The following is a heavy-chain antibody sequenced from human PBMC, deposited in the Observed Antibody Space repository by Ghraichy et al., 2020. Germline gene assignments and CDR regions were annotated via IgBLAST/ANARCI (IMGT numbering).Heavy chain of an antibody. CDR1: GGSFSSYY. D-gene: IGHD5-24*01. J-gene: IGHJ4*02. V-gene: IGHV4-59*01. Sequence: SDTLSLTCSVSGGSFSSYYLSWIRQPPGKGLEWIGHVYYSGYTKYNPSLKSRVTISLDTSKKQFSLKVSSVTAADTAVYYCARNRDGYNHYFDYWGQGTLVTVSS. CDR3: ARNRDGYNHYFDY. CDR2: VYYSGYT.